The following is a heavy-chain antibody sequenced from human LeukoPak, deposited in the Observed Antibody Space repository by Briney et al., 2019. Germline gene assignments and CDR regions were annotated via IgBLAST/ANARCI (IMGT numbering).Heavy chain of an antibody. V-gene: IGHV4-39*01. CDR2: IYYSGSN. J-gene: IGHJ4*02. CDR1: GGSISSSSYY. D-gene: IGHD6-19*01. Sequence: PSETLSLTCTVSGGSISSSSYYWGWIRQPPGKGLEGIGSIYYSGSNYYNPSPKSRVTISVDKSKNQFSLKLSSVTAADTAVYYCAIAVAGQFETKIDYWGQGTLVTVSS. CDR3: AIAVAGQFETKIDY.